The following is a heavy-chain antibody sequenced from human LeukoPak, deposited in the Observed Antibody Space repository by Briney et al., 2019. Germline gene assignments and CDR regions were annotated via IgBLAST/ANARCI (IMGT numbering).Heavy chain of an antibody. CDR2: IHYSGST. V-gene: IGHV4-59*08. CDR3: ARQAHCTSDLCYPFDY. D-gene: IGHD2-8*01. J-gene: IGHJ4*02. CDR1: GGSISGWY. Sequence: SETLSLTCTVSGGSISGWYWSWIRQPPGRGLEWIGYIHYSGSTNYNPSLKSRVTISADTTKNQFSLKLTSVTAADTAVYYCARQAHCTSDLCYPFDYWGQGTLVTVSS.